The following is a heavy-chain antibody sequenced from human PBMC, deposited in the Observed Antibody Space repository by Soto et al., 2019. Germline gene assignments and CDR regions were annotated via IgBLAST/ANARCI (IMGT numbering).Heavy chain of an antibody. CDR1: GASISSGCYS. Sequence: PHTLSLTSAVSGASISSGCYSWRWLRQPPGKGLEWIGYIYHSGSTYYNPSLKSRVTISVDRSKNQFSLKLSSVIAADTAVYYCARARGVDYFDYWGQGTLVT. V-gene: IGHV4-30-2*01. CDR3: ARARGVDYFDY. CDR2: IYHSGST. D-gene: IGHD3-10*01. J-gene: IGHJ4*02.